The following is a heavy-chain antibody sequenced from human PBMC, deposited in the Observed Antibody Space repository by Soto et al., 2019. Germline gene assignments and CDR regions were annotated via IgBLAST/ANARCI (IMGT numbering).Heavy chain of an antibody. J-gene: IGHJ4*02. Sequence: SETLSLTCTVSGGSISSSSYYWGWILQPPGKGLEWIGSIYYSGSTYYNPSLKSRVTISVDTSKNQFSLKLSSVTAADTAVYYCASSSGWRTYYFDYWGQGTLVTVSS. V-gene: IGHV4-39*01. D-gene: IGHD6-19*01. CDR1: GGSISSSSYY. CDR3: ASSSGWRTYYFDY. CDR2: IYYSGST.